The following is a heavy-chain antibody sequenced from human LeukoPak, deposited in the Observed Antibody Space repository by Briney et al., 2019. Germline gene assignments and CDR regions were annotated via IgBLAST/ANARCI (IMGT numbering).Heavy chain of an antibody. V-gene: IGHV4-59*01. CDR3: ARAEDDYGDFLFDY. CDR1: GGSISSYY. J-gene: IGHJ4*02. CDR2: IYYSGST. D-gene: IGHD4-17*01. Sequence: SETLSLTCTVSGGSISSYYWSWIRQPPGKGLEWIGYIYYSGSTNYNPSLKSRVTISVDTSKNQFSLKPSSVTAADTAVYYCARAEDDYGDFLFDYWGQGTLVTVSS.